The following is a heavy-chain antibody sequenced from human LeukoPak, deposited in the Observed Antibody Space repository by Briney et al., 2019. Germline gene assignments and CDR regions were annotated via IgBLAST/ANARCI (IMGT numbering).Heavy chain of an antibody. V-gene: IGHV3-64D*06. J-gene: IGHJ4*02. D-gene: IGHD1-1*01. CDR1: GFTFSSYA. CDR2: ISSNGGST. Sequence: GSLRLSCSASGFTFSSYAMHWVRQAPGKGLEYVSAISSNGGSTYYADSVKGRFTISRDNSKNTLYLQMSSLRAEDTAVYYCVKTSRGYNWNDSPYYFDYWGQGTLVTVSS. CDR3: VKTSRGYNWNDSPYYFDY.